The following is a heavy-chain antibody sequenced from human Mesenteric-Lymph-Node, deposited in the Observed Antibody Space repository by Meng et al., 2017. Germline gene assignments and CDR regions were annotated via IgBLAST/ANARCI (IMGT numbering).Heavy chain of an antibody. Sequence: QVQLQESGPGLVKPSQTLSLTCTVSGGSISSGGYYWSWIRQHPGKGLEWIGYIYYSGSTYYNPSLKSRVSISVDTSKNQFSLNLNSMTAADTAVYYCASFDHIPRRNYFDYWGQGTLVTVSS. CDR2: IYYSGST. CDR1: GGSISSGGYY. J-gene: IGHJ4*02. D-gene: IGHD2-21*01. CDR3: ASFDHIPRRNYFDY. V-gene: IGHV4-30-4*08.